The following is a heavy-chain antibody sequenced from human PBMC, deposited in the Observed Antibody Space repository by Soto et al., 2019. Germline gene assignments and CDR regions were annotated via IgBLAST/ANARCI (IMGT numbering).Heavy chain of an antibody. V-gene: IGHV3-21*01. J-gene: IGHJ5*02. D-gene: IGHD6-13*01. Sequence: GESLKISCAASGFTFRSFTMNWVRQAPGKGLEWVSTISSNSACIYYTDALRGRFTISRDNAKNSLHLQMNSLRAEDTAVYYCTRDASRDSSARGWFDPWGRGTLVSVAS. CDR2: ISSNSACI. CDR3: TRDASRDSSARGWFDP. CDR1: GFTFRSFT.